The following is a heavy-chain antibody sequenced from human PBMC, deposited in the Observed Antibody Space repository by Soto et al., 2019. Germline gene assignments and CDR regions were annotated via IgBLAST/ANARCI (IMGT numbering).Heavy chain of an antibody. CDR1: GGSISRSISF. Sequence: SETLSLTCTVSGGSISRSISFWAWIRQPPGKGLEWIGNVYYSGTTYYNPSLKGRVTVAMDTSKNQFSLKLSSVAAADSATYFCARHADVIGHCTYDSCHRSHHFGMDVWGQGTTVTVSS. D-gene: IGHD2-8*01. V-gene: IGHV4-39*01. J-gene: IGHJ6*02. CDR3: ARHADVIGHCTYDSCHRSHHFGMDV. CDR2: VYYSGTT.